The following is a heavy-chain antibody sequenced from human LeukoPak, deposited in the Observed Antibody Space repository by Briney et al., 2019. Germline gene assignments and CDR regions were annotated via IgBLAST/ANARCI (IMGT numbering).Heavy chain of an antibody. V-gene: IGHV3-30*18. J-gene: IGHJ6*03. CDR2: ISYDGTNK. CDR1: GFTFSSYG. CDR3: AKVGCGGDCSPYYHYMDV. Sequence: GGSLRLSCAASGFTFSSYGMHWVRQAPGKGLEWVAVISYDGTNKYYADSVKGRFTISRDNSKNTLFLQMNSLRAEDTAVYYCAKVGCGGDCSPYYHYMDVWGKGTTVTVSS. D-gene: IGHD2-21*01.